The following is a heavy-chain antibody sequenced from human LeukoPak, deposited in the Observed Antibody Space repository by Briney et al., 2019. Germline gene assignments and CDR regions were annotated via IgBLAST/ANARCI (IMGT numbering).Heavy chain of an antibody. J-gene: IGHJ4*02. Sequence: PSETLSLTCTVSGGSISSYYWSWIRQPAGKGLEWIGRIYTSGSTNYNPSLKSRVTMSVDTSKNQFSLKLSSVTAADTAVYYCARLINKPIAATGTGPFAHWGQGTLVTVSS. CDR1: GGSISSYY. CDR3: ARLINKPIAATGTGPFAH. CDR2: IYTSGST. V-gene: IGHV4-4*07. D-gene: IGHD6-13*01.